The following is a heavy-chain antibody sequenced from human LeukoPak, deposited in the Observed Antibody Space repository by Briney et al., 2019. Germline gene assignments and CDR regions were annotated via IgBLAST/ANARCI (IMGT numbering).Heavy chain of an antibody. V-gene: IGHV3-7*01. D-gene: IGHD2-8*02. CDR3: ARDYGWSPFDY. Sequence: GGSLRLSCAASGFTFSTYWMNWVRQAPGKGLEWVANIKQDGSEKYYVDSVKGRFTISRDNAKNSLFLQMNNLRAEDTAAYYCARDYGWSPFDYWGQGTLVTVSS. CDR1: GFTFSTYW. CDR2: IKQDGSEK. J-gene: IGHJ4*02.